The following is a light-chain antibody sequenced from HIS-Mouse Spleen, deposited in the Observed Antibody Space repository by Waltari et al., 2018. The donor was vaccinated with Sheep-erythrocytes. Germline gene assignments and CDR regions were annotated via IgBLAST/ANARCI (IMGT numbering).Light chain of an antibody. V-gene: IGKV3-15*01. J-gene: IGKJ3*01. CDR3: QQYNNWPFT. CDR2: GAS. CDR1: QSVSSN. Sequence: EIVMTQSPATLSVSPGERATLSCRASQSVSSNLAWYQPKPGQAPRPLIYGASTRATGIPARFSGSGSVTEFTLTISSMQSEDFAVYYCQQYNNWPFTFGPGTKVDIK.